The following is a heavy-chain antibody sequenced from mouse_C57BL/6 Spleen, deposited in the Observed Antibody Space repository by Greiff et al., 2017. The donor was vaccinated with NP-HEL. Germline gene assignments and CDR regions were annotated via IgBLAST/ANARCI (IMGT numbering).Heavy chain of an antibody. J-gene: IGHJ3*01. CDR1: GFTFSDYY. V-gene: IGHV5-12*01. D-gene: IGHD3-2*02. Sequence: EVHLVESGGGLVQPGGSLKLSCAASGFTFSDYYMYWVRQTPEKRLEWVAYISNGGGSTYYPDTVKGRFTLSRDNAKNTLYLQMLRLKSEDTSMFYCARGTAQSFSWFAYWGQGTLVTVSA. CDR2: ISNGGGST. CDR3: ARGTAQSFSWFAY.